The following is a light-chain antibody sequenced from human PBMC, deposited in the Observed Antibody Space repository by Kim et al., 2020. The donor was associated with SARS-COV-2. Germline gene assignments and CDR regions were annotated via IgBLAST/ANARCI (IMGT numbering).Light chain of an antibody. CDR1: SSDVGGYNY. CDR2: DVS. V-gene: IGLV2-11*01. CDR3: CSYAGSYAHYV. Sequence: QSAPTQARSVSGSPGQSVTISCTGTSSDVGGYNYVSWYQQHSGKAPKLMIYDVSKRPSGVPDRFSGSKSGNTASLTISGLQAEDEADYYCCSYAGSYAHYVFGTGTKVTVL. J-gene: IGLJ1*01.